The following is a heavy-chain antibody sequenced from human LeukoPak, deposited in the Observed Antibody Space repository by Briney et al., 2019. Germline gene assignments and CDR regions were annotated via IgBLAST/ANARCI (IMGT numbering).Heavy chain of an antibody. J-gene: IGHJ5*02. Sequence: KLSQTLSLTCALSGDIFSSNSAAWNWIRQSPSRGLEWLGRTYYRSKLYNDYAVAVKSRITLNPDTSKNQFSLQLNSVTPEDTAVYYCARESWDIEGYNWFDPWGQGTLVTVSS. CDR3: ARESWDIEGYNWFDP. V-gene: IGHV6-1*01. CDR2: TYYRSKLYN. D-gene: IGHD2-15*01. CDR1: GDIFSSNSAA.